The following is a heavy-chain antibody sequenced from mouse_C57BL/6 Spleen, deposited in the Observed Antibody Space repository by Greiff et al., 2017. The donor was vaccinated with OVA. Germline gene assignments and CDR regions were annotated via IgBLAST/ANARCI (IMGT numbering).Heavy chain of an antibody. CDR3: ARGWDFDY. D-gene: IGHD3-3*01. CDR2: ISDGGSYT. Sequence: EVKLMGSGGGLVKPGGSLKLSCAASGFTFSSYAMSWVRQTPEKRLEWVATISDGGSYTYYPDNVKGRFTISRDNAKNNLYLQMSHLKSEDTAMYYCARGWDFDYWGQGTTLTVSS. CDR1: GFTFSSYA. J-gene: IGHJ2*01. V-gene: IGHV5-4*03.